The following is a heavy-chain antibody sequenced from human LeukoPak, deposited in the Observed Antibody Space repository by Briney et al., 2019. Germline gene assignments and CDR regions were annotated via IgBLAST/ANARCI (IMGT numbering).Heavy chain of an antibody. J-gene: IGHJ4*02. CDR2: IYYSGST. V-gene: IGHV4-39*01. CDR3: ARVSSGWYLFDY. CDR1: GGSISSSSYY. D-gene: IGHD6-19*01. Sequence: PSETLSLTCTVSGGSISSSSYYWGWIRQPPGTGLEWIGSIYYSGSTYYNPSLKSRVTISVDTSKNQFSLKLSSVTAADTAVYYCARVSSGWYLFDYWGQGTLVTVSS.